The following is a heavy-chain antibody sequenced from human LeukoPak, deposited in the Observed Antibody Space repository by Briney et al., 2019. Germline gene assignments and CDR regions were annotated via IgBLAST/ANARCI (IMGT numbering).Heavy chain of an antibody. J-gene: IGHJ4*02. Sequence: GGSLRLSCAASGFTFSSYGMHWVRQAPGKGLEWVAVIWYDGSNKYYADSVKGRFTISRDNSKNTLYLQMNSLRAEDTAVYYCAKSSYYDSSGYEDYWGQGALVTVSS. V-gene: IGHV3-33*06. CDR3: AKSSYYDSSGYEDY. D-gene: IGHD3-22*01. CDR1: GFTFSSYG. CDR2: IWYDGSNK.